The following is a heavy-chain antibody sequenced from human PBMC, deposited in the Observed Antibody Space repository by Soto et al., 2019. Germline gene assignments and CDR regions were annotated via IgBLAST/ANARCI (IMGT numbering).Heavy chain of an antibody. V-gene: IGHV1-69*04. CDR2: VNPIVSMS. CDR3: ATSYGSGYRAFDY. D-gene: IGHD3-10*01. J-gene: IGHJ4*02. Sequence: QVQLVQSGAEVKRPGSSVKVSCKASGDTFNFYSINWVRQAPGLGLEWMGRVNPIVSMSNYAQRFQGRVTMNADKSTSPAYMELSGLRSEDTAIYYCATSYGSGYRAFDYWGQGALVTVS. CDR1: GDTFNFYS.